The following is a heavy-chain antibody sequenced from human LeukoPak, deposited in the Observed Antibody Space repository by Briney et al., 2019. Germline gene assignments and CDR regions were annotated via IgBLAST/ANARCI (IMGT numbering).Heavy chain of an antibody. V-gene: IGHV3-30*04. CDR3: ARGDYYESRGYVAAY. J-gene: IGHJ4*02. CDR1: GFTFRSYA. Sequence: GRSLRLSCAASGFTFRSYAMQWVRQAPGKGLEWVAVISYDGRNNYYADSVKGRFTISRDNSKSTLYLEMDSPRAEDTAVYYCARGDYYESRGYVAAYRGQGTLVTVSS. D-gene: IGHD3-22*01. CDR2: ISYDGRNN.